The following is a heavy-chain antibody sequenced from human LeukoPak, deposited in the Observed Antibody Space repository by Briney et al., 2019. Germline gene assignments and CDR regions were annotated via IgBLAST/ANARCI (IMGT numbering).Heavy chain of an antibody. CDR1: GGSISSGDYY. V-gene: IGHV4-30-4*08. J-gene: IGHJ4*02. CDR3: ARGRYDFWSGSKHLDY. CDR2: IYYSGST. Sequence: SETLSLTCTVSGGSISSGDYYWSWIRQPTGKGLEWIGYIYYSGSTYYNPSLKSRVTISVDTSKNQFSLKLSSVTAADTAVYYCARGRYDFWSGSKHLDYWGQGTLVTVSS. D-gene: IGHD3-3*01.